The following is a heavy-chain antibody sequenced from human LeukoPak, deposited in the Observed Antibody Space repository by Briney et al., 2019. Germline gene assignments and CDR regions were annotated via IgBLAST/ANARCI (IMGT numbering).Heavy chain of an antibody. CDR3: AGLMTTVTFHQSYYYYYMDV. J-gene: IGHJ6*03. D-gene: IGHD4-11*01. CDR1: GFTFSNYG. CDR2: ISHDYTGE. V-gene: IGHV3-30*03. Sequence: PGGSLGLSCAASGFTFSNYGMHWVRQAPGKGLEWVSVISHDYTGEWYADLVQGRFTISRDNSKNTLYLQMNSLRAEDTAVYYCAGLMTTVTFHQSYYYYYMDVWGKGTTVTVSS.